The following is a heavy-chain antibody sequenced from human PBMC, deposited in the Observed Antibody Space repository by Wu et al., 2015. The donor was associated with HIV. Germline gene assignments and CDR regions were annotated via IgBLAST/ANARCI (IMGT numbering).Heavy chain of an antibody. Sequence: QVQLVQSGAEVKKPGASVKVSCKASGYTFTNYDINWVRQATGQGLEWMGWMNPNSGNTAYAQKFQGRVTFARHTSISTAYMELSSLRSEDTAVYYCASQYSSGWEPFDYWGQGTLVTVSS. V-gene: IGHV1-8*01. CDR2: MNPNSGNT. J-gene: IGHJ4*02. CDR1: GYTFTNYD. CDR3: ASQYSSGWEPFDY. D-gene: IGHD6-19*01.